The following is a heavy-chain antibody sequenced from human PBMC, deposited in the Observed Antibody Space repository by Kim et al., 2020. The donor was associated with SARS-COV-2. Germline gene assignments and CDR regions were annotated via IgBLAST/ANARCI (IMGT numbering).Heavy chain of an antibody. Sequence: GGSLRLSCAASGFTFSSHGMHWVRQAPGKGLEWVAVISYDGNNKYYADSVKGRFTISRDNSKNTLYLQMNSLRAADTAVYYCAKDLVYQLLWWGAFDIWGQGTMVTVSS. CDR3: AKDLVYQLLWWGAFDI. CDR2: ISYDGNNK. J-gene: IGHJ3*02. V-gene: IGHV3-30*18. D-gene: IGHD2-2*01. CDR1: GFTFSSHG.